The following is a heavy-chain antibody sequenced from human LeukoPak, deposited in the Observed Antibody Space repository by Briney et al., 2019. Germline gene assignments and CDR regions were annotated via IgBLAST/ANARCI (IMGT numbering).Heavy chain of an antibody. Sequence: SEILSLTCAVYGGSFSGYYWSWIRQPPGKGLEWIGEINHSGSTNYNPSLKSRVTISVDTSKDQFSLKLSSVTAADTAVYYCARGRLPSTYYYDSSGYYSDYWGQGTPVTVSS. CDR2: INHSGST. J-gene: IGHJ4*02. CDR3: ARGRLPSTYYYDSSGYYSDY. D-gene: IGHD3-22*01. V-gene: IGHV4-34*01. CDR1: GGSFSGYY.